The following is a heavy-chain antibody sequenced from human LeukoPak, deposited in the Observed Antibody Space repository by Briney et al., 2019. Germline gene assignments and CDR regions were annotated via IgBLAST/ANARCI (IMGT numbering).Heavy chain of an antibody. CDR1: GYSISSGYY. Sequence: PSETLSLTCTVSGYSISSGYYWGWIREPPGKGLEWIGSIYHSGSTYYNPSLKSRVTISVDTSKNQFSLKLSSVTAAATAVYYCATFGDYYYGSGFHAFDIWGQGTMVTVSS. J-gene: IGHJ3*02. CDR3: ATFGDYYYGSGFHAFDI. V-gene: IGHV4-38-2*02. D-gene: IGHD3-10*01. CDR2: IYHSGST.